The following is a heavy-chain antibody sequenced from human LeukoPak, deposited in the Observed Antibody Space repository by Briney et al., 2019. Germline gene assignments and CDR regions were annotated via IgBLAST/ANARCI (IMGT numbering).Heavy chain of an antibody. CDR1: GYTFTGYY. CDR2: INPSGGST. CDR3: ARVKWAYYDFWSGHYFDY. Sequence: ASVKVSCKASGYTFTGYYMHWVRQAPGQGLEWMGIINPSGGSTSYAQKFQGRVTMTRDMSTSTVYMELSSLRSEDTAVYYCARVKWAYYDFWSGHYFDYWGQGTLVTVSS. J-gene: IGHJ4*02. D-gene: IGHD3-3*01. V-gene: IGHV1-46*01.